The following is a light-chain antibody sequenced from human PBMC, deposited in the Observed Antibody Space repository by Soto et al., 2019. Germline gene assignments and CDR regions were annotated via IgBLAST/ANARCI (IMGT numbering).Light chain of an antibody. V-gene: IGKV3-11*01. Sequence: DIVLTQSPGTLSLSPGERATLSCRASETVNSNYLAWYQHKRGQAPRLLIYDASNRATGIPARFSGSGSGTDFTLTISSLEPEDFAVYYCQQRSNWPINFGQGTRLEIK. CDR1: ETVNSNY. CDR3: QQRSNWPIN. CDR2: DAS. J-gene: IGKJ5*01.